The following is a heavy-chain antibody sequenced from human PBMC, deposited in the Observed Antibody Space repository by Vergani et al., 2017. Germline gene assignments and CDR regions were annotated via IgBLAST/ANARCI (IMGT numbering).Heavy chain of an antibody. Sequence: QVQLVESGGGVVQPGTSLRLSCVVSGFALNRHAMYWVRQAPGKGLEWVEGISFDGTNQYYPDLVKGRFTISRDIAKNTLYLQVRRLRLEDTGVYHCVRVRDLCAGGKCYTEAWVYWGQGSTVTVSS. D-gene: IGHD2-2*02. CDR1: GFALNRHA. V-gene: IGHV3-30-3*01. CDR3: VRVRDLCAGGKCYTEAWVY. CDR2: ISFDGTNQ. J-gene: IGHJ4*02.